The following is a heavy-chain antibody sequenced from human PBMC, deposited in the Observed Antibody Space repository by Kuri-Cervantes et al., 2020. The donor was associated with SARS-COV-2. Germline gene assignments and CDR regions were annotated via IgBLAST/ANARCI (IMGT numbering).Heavy chain of an antibody. CDR3: ARGVDVDTAMVPYFDL. D-gene: IGHD5-18*01. CDR2: INHSGST. Sequence: ESLKISCTVSGGSISSYYWSWIRQPPGKGLEWIGEINHSGSTNYNPSLKSRVTISVDTSKNQFSLKLSSVTAADTAVYYCARGVDVDTAMVPYFDLWGRGTLVTVSS. V-gene: IGHV4-34*01. CDR1: GGSISSYY. J-gene: IGHJ2*01.